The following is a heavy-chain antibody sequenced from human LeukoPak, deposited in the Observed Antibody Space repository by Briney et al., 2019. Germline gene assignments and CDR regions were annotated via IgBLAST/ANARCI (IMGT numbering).Heavy chain of an antibody. CDR1: GFTVSINS. CDR3: AKDHNYYDSSGYYTPDDY. D-gene: IGHD3-22*01. J-gene: IGHJ4*02. CDR2: IYSGGNT. Sequence: GALRLSCTVSGFTVSINSMSWVRQAPGKGLEWVSFIYSGGNTHYADSVKGRFTISRDNSKNTLYLQMNSLRAEDTAAYYCAKDHNYYDSSGYYTPDDYWGQGTLVTVSS. V-gene: IGHV3-66*02.